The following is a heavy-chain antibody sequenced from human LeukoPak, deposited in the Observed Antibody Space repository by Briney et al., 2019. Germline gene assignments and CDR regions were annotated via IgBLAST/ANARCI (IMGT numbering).Heavy chain of an antibody. CDR2: IYCSGST. V-gene: IGHV4-59*08. Sequence: SETLSLTCTISYGSISSGYWSWIRQPPGNGLEWIGYIYCSGSTNYNPSLQSRVTISVDTSKNQFSLNLSSVTAADTAVYYCARHFPYSPPGNWGQGTLVTVFS. CDR1: YGSISSGY. J-gene: IGHJ4*02. D-gene: IGHD6-13*01. CDR3: ARHFPYSPPGN.